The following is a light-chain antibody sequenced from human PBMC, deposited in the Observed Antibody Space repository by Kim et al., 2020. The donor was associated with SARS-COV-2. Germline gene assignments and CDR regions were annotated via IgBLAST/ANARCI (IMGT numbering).Light chain of an antibody. CDR3: QNYNSAPLT. CDR2: DAS. V-gene: IGKV1-27*01. CDR1: KDISND. J-gene: IGKJ4*01. Sequence: ASVGDRVTSTCRASKDISNDLAWYQQRPGKAPQLLIYDASALQSGVPSRFSGSGSGTDFTLTISILQPEDVATYFCQNYNSAPLTFGGGTKVDIK.